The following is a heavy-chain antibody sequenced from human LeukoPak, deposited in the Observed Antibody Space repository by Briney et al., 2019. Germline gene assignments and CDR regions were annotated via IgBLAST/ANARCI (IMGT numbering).Heavy chain of an antibody. J-gene: IGHJ3*01. Sequence: SETLSLTCAVYGGSFSGYYWSWIRQPPGKGLEWIGEINHSGSTNYNPSLKSRVTISVGTSKNQFSLKLRSVTAADTAVYYCARISSSNWYNERGAFDVWGQGTMVTVSS. CDR1: GGSFSGYY. CDR2: INHSGST. CDR3: ARISSSNWYNERGAFDV. V-gene: IGHV4-34*01. D-gene: IGHD6-13*01.